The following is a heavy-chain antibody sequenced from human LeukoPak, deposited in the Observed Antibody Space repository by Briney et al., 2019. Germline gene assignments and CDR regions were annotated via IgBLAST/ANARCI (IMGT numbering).Heavy chain of an antibody. J-gene: IGHJ5*02. D-gene: IGHD3-10*01. CDR2: IYYSGST. CDR1: GGSISSYY. Sequence: SETLSLTCTVSGGSISSYYWSWIRQPPGKGLEWIGYIYYSGSTNYNPSLKSRVTKSVDTSKNQFSLKLSSVTAADTAVYYCARDARDGSGTYYTNWFDPWGQGTLVTVSS. V-gene: IGHV4-59*12. CDR3: ARDARDGSGTYYTNWFDP.